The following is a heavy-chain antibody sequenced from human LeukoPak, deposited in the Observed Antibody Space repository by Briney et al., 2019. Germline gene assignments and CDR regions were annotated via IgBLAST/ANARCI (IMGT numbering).Heavy chain of an antibody. D-gene: IGHD3-22*01. Sequence: GSLRLSCAASGFTFSSYAMHWVRQAPGKGLEYVSAISSNGGSTYYANSVKGRFTISRDNSKNTLYLQMGSLRAEDMAVYYCARSRGYYATGLYYFDYWGQGTLVTVSS. CDR1: GFTFSSYA. CDR2: ISSNGGST. CDR3: ARSRGYYATGLYYFDY. V-gene: IGHV3-64*01. J-gene: IGHJ4*02.